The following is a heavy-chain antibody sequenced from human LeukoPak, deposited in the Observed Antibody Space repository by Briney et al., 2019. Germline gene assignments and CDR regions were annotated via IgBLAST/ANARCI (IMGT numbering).Heavy chain of an antibody. Sequence: PGGSLRLSCAASGFSFSSYTMNWVREAPGKGLEWVSIISSSSSYIYYADSVKGRFTISRDNAKNALYLQMNSLRVEDTAVYYCARDGRCGGDCYASWGQGTLVTVSS. V-gene: IGHV3-21*01. J-gene: IGHJ4*02. D-gene: IGHD2-21*02. CDR1: GFSFSSYT. CDR3: ARDGRCGGDCYAS. CDR2: ISSSSSYI.